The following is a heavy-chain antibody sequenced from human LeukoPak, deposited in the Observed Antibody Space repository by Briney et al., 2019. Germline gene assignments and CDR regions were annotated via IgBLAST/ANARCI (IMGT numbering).Heavy chain of an antibody. D-gene: IGHD5-24*01. J-gene: IGHJ3*02. V-gene: IGHV3-7*01. CDR2: IKQDGSEE. CDR3: ARGGWLQSGVAFDI. Sequence: PGGSLRLSCAASGFTFSSYWMSWVRQAPGKGLEWVANIKQDGSEEYYVDSVKGRFTISRDNAKNSLYLQMNSLRAEDTAVYYCARGGWLQSGVAFDIWGQGTMVTVSS. CDR1: GFTFSSYW.